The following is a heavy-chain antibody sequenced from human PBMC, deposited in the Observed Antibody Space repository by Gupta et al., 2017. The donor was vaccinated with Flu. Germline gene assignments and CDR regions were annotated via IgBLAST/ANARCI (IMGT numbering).Heavy chain of an antibody. CDR3: ASPSYLRGVEVDY. CDR1: GFTFSSYS. CDR2: ISSSSSYI. V-gene: IGHV3-21*01. J-gene: IGHJ4*02. D-gene: IGHD3-10*02. Sequence: EVQLVESGGGLVKPGGSLRLSCAASGFTFSSYSMNWVRQAPGKGLEWVSSISSSSSYIYYADSVKGRFTISRDNAKNSLYLQINSLRAEDTAVYYCASPSYLRGVEVDYWGQGTLVTVSS.